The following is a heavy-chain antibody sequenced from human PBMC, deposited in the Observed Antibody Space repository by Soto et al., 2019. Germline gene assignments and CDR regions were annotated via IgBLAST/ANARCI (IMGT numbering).Heavy chain of an antibody. V-gene: IGHV3-23*01. CDR3: AKYGDSSSWYNYYYYMDV. CDR2: ISGSGGST. J-gene: IGHJ6*03. CDR1: GFTFSSYG. D-gene: IGHD6-13*01. Sequence: SLRLSCAASGFTFSSYGMHWVRQAPGKGLEWVSAISGSGGSTYYADSVKGRFTISRDNSKNTLYLQMNSLRAEDTAVYYCAKYGDSSSWYNYYYYMDVWGKGTTVTVSS.